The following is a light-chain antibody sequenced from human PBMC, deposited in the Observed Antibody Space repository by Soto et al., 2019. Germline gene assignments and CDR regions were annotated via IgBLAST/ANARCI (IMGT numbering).Light chain of an antibody. Sequence: EIVLTQSPATLSLSPGERATLSCRASQSVTSYLAWYQQKPGQAPRLLIRDVSYRAPGIPARFSGSGSGTDFTLTISSLEPEDFAVYYCQQRYNWPLTFGGGTKVEIK. CDR3: QQRYNWPLT. CDR2: DVS. CDR1: QSVTSY. J-gene: IGKJ4*01. V-gene: IGKV3-11*01.